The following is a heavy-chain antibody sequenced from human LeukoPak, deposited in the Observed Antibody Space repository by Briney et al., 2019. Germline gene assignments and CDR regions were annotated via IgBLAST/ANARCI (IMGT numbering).Heavy chain of an antibody. J-gene: IGHJ4*02. V-gene: IGHV1-69*13. D-gene: IGHD2-2*01. CDR2: IIPIFGTA. CDR3: AREIVVVPAAIVGYFDY. CDR1: GGTFSSYA. Sequence: SVKVSCKASGGTFSSYAISWVRQAPGQGLEWMGGIIPIFGTANYAQKFQGRVTITAGESTSTAYMELSSLRSEDTAVYYCAREIVVVPAAIVGYFDYWGQGTLVTVSS.